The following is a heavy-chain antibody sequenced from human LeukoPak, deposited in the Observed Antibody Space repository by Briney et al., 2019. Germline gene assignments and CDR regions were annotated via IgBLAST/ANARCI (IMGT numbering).Heavy chain of an antibody. Sequence: SETLSLTCTVSGGSISSSSYYWGWIRQPPGKGLEWIGSIYYSGSTYYNPSLKSRVTISVDTSKNQFSLKLSSVTAADTAVYYCARGYYYGSGSYYNSGFDPWGQGTLVTVSS. J-gene: IGHJ5*02. CDR1: GGSISSSSYY. V-gene: IGHV4-39*07. D-gene: IGHD3-10*01. CDR3: ARGYYYGSGSYYNSGFDP. CDR2: IYYSGST.